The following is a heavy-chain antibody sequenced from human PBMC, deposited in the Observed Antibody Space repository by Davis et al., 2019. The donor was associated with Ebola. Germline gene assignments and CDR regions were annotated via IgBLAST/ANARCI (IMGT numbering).Heavy chain of an antibody. V-gene: IGHV1-3*01. CDR2: INAANGNT. Sequence: AASVKVSCKASGGTFSSYAISWVRQAPGQRLEWMGWINAANGNTRYSQSFQGRVTITRDTSTRTAYLEVTNLTSEDTAVYYCAREWQNYFPYWGQGTLVTVSS. D-gene: IGHD5-24*01. CDR3: AREWQNYFPY. J-gene: IGHJ4*02. CDR1: GGTFSSYA.